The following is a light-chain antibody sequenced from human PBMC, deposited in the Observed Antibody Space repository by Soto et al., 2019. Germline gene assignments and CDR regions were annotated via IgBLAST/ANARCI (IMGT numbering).Light chain of an antibody. CDR2: EVS. Sequence: DVVMTQSPLSLPVTLGQPASISCTSSQSLIHSDGRTYLCWFQQRPGQSPRRLIYEVSDRDSGVPDRFSGSGSGTDFTLKISRVEAEDVGVYYCVQGTHWPWTFGQGTEVEIK. CDR3: VQGTHWPWT. V-gene: IGKV2-30*02. J-gene: IGKJ1*01. CDR1: QSLIHSDGRTY.